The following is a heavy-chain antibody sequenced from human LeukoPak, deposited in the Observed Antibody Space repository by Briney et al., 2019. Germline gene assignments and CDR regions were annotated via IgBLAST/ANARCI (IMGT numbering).Heavy chain of an antibody. CDR2: ISGSGGST. V-gene: IGHV3-23*01. D-gene: IGHD3-10*01. J-gene: IGHJ4*02. CDR3: AKDFGVRSVTYHFDY. Sequence: GGSLRLSCAASGFTFSSYAMSWVRQAPGKGLEWVSVISGSGGSTYYADSVKGRFTISRDNSKNTLYLQMNSLRAEDTAVYYCAKDFGVRSVTYHFDYWGQGTLVTVSS. CDR1: GFTFSSYA.